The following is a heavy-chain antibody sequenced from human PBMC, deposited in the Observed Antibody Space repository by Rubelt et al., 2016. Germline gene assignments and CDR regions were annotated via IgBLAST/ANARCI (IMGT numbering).Heavy chain of an antibody. D-gene: IGHD3-16*01. J-gene: IGHJ4*02. V-gene: IGHV4-31*11. CDR2: IYYNGRT. CDR3: ANGGVTYGRFYFDS. Sequence: QVQLHESGPGLVKPSQTLSLTCAVSGVSVSTPDHYWSWIRQQGMGLEWIGHIYYNGRTDSNTSLRSRISISLHTSENRFALTLNSVTAADTAVYYCANGGVTYGRFYFDSWGQGTLVTVSS. CDR1: GVSVSTPDHY.